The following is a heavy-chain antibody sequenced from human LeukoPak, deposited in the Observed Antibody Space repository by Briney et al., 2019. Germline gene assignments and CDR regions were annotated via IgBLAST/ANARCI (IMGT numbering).Heavy chain of an antibody. CDR1: GFTFSSYS. Sequence: GGSLRLSCAASGFTFSSYSMNWVRQAPGKGLEWVSSIISSSSYIYYADSVKGRFTISRDNAKNSLYLQMNSLRAEDTAVYYCARGHSSSWYEGAFDIWGQGTMVTVSS. J-gene: IGHJ3*02. D-gene: IGHD6-13*01. CDR2: IISSSSYI. CDR3: ARGHSSSWYEGAFDI. V-gene: IGHV3-21*01.